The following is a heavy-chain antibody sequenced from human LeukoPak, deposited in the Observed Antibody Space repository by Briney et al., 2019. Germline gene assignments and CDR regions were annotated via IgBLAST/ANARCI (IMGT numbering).Heavy chain of an antibody. CDR2: ISDSGGST. CDR3: AKGISPLDY. D-gene: IGHD2-15*01. J-gene: IGHJ4*02. Sequence: GGSLRLSCTACGFTFSTYAMSWVRQAPGKGLEWVSGISDSGGSTYYADSVKGRFTISRDNSKNTLFLQMSSLRAEDTAVYYCAKGISPLDYWGQGTLVTVSS. V-gene: IGHV3-23*01. CDR1: GFTFSTYA.